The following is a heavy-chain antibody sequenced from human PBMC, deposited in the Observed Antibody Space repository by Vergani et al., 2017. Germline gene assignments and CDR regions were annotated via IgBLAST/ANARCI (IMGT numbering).Heavy chain of an antibody. CDR2: INPSGGST. CDR3: ARSSGRYNWFDP. V-gene: IGHV1-46*01. Sequence: QVQLVQSGAEVKKPGASVPVSCQASGYPFTRYSLHWVRQAPGQGLEWMGIINPSGGSTSYAQKFQGRVTMTRDTSTSTVYMELSSLRSEDTAVYYCARSSGRYNWFDPWGQGTLVTVSS. D-gene: IGHD3-22*01. CDR1: GYPFTRYS. J-gene: IGHJ5*02.